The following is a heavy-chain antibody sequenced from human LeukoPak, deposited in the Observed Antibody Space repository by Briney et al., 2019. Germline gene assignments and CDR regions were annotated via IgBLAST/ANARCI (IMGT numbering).Heavy chain of an antibody. Sequence: GGSLRLSCAASGFTFSSYAMSWVRQAPGKGLEWVTAISGSGGSTYYADSVKGRFTISRDNSKNTLYLQMNSLRAEDTAVYYCAKDYDSSGYVDAFDIWGQGAMVTVSS. V-gene: IGHV3-23*01. D-gene: IGHD3-22*01. CDR3: AKDYDSSGYVDAFDI. CDR2: ISGSGGST. CDR1: GFTFSSYA. J-gene: IGHJ3*02.